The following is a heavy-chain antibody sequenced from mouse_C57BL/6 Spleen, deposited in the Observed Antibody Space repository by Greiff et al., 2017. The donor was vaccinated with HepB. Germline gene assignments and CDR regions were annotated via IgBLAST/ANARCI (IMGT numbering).Heavy chain of an antibody. Sequence: EVHLVESGGDLVKPGGSLKLSCAASGFTFSSYGMSWVRQTPDKRLEWVATISSGGSYTYYPDSVKGRFTISRDNAKNTLYLQMSSLKSEDTAMYYCARLLLRSWYFDVWGTGTTVTVSS. CDR1: GFTFSSYG. V-gene: IGHV5-6*01. J-gene: IGHJ1*03. CDR3: ARLLLRSWYFDV. CDR2: ISSGGSYT. D-gene: IGHD1-1*01.